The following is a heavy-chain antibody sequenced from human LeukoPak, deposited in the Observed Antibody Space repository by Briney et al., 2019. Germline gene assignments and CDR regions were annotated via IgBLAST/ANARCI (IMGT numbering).Heavy chain of an antibody. D-gene: IGHD3-3*01. CDR2: IYYSGST. V-gene: IGHV4-31*03. J-gene: IGHJ4*02. CDR1: GGSISSGGYY. CDR3: ARAGGFFSPFGY. Sequence: SQTLSLTCTVSGGSISSGGYYWSWIRQHPGKGLEWIGYIYYSGSTYYNPSLKSRVTISVDTSKNQFTLKLSSVTAADTAVYYCARAGGFFSPFGYWGQGTLVTVSS.